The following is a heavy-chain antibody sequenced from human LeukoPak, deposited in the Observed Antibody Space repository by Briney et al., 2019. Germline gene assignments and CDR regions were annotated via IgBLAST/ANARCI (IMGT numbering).Heavy chain of an antibody. CDR2: IYYSGST. J-gene: IGHJ6*02. V-gene: IGHV4-31*01. CDR1: ACSISGGGYY. D-gene: IGHD3-10*01. CDR3: ARLGSYYGSGSYYNVTYYGTDV. Sequence: SETLSFTCTVPACSISGGGYYWRWLRQPPGKGLEWIGYIYYSGSTYYNPFLKSQVTISVDTSNNQFSLKSSSVTAADTAVYHCARLGSYYGSGSYYNVTYYGTDVWGQGTTVTVSS.